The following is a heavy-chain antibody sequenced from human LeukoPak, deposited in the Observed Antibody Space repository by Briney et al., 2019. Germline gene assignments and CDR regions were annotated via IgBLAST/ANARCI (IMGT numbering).Heavy chain of an antibody. J-gene: IGHJ6*02. D-gene: IGHD3-3*01. CDR2: FDPEDGET. CDR3: ATVSICGVVTPMDV. V-gene: IGHV1-24*01. Sequence: ASVKVTCKCSGYTLTELSMHWVRQAPAKGLEGMGGFDPEDGETIYAQKFQGRVTMAEDTSTDTAYMELSSLRSEDTAVYYCATVSICGVVTPMDVWGQGTTVTVSS. CDR1: GYTLTELS.